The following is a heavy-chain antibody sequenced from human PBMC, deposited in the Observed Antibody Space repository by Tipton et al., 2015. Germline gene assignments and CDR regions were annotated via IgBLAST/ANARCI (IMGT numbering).Heavy chain of an antibody. CDR1: GGSFSDYY. V-gene: IGHV4-59*01. J-gene: IGHJ2*01. Sequence: LRLSCTVSGGSFSDYYWSWIRQPPGKGLEWIGYIYYSGSTNYNPSLKSRVTISVDTSKNQFSLKLSSVTAADTAVYYCAREVGDYGDLNWYFDLWGRGTLVTVSS. D-gene: IGHD4-17*01. CDR2: IYYSGST. CDR3: AREVGDYGDLNWYFDL.